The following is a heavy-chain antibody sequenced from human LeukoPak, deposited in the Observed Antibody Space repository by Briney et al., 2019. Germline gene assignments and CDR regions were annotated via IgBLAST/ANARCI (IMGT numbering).Heavy chain of an antibody. CDR2: IIPIFGIA. Sequence: ASVTVSFKASGGTFSSYAISWVRQAPGQGLEWMGGIIPIFGIANYAQKFQGRVTITADKSTSTSYMELSSLRSEDTAVYYCARDSVSYYYGMDVWGQGTTVTVSS. CDR1: GGTFSSYA. J-gene: IGHJ6*02. CDR3: ARDSVSYYYGMDV. D-gene: IGHD2/OR15-2a*01. V-gene: IGHV1-69*17.